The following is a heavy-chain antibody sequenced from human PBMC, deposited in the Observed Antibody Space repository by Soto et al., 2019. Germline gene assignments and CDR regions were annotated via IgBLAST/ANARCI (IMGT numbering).Heavy chain of an antibody. V-gene: IGHV4-31*03. Sequence: SETLSLTCTVSGGSLSSGGYYWTWLRQHPGKGLEWIGYIYYSGSTHYNPSLKSRVTISLDTSKNQLSLTLSPVTAADTAVYYCARAEADAVWGSCNCCDPWGQGTMVTVSS. D-gene: IGHD3-16*01. J-gene: IGHJ5*02. CDR3: ARAEADAVWGSCNCCDP. CDR1: GGSLSSGGYY. CDR2: IYYSGST.